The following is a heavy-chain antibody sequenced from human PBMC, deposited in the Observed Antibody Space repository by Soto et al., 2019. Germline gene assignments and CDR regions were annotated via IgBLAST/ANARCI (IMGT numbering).Heavy chain of an antibody. CDR3: ARVSYYDFWSGSRYGMDV. V-gene: IGHV6-1*01. Sequence: PSQTLSLTCAISGDSVSSNSAAWNWTRQSPSRGLEWLGRTYYRSKWYNDYAVSVKSRITINPDTSKNQFSLQLNSVTPEDTAVYYCARVSYYDFWSGSRYGMDVWGQGTTVTVSS. J-gene: IGHJ6*02. CDR2: TYYRSKWYN. CDR1: GDSVSSNSAA. D-gene: IGHD3-3*01.